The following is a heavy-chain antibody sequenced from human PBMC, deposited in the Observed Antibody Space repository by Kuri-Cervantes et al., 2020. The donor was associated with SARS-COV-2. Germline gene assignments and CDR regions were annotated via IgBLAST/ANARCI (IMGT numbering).Heavy chain of an antibody. Sequence: SETLSLTCAVYGGSFSAYYWSWIRQPPGKGLEWIGEINHSGSTNYNPSLKSRVTISVDTSKHQLSLKLSSVTAADTAVYYCAGSPGGVFDCWGQGTQVTVSS. CDR1: GGSFSAYY. CDR2: INHSGST. V-gene: IGHV4-34*01. D-gene: IGHD3-16*01. CDR3: AGSPGGVFDC. J-gene: IGHJ4*02.